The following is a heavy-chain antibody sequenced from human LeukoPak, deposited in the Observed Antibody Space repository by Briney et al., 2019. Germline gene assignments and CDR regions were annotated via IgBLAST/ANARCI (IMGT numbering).Heavy chain of an antibody. J-gene: IGHJ4*02. Sequence: PGGSLSLSCAASGFTFSSYAMSWVRQAPGKGLEWVSGISGSDGNTYYADSVKGRFTISRDNSKNTVFLQMNSLRAEDTAIYYCAKDYDGNSDFVYHFDYWGQGTLVTVSS. CDR2: ISGSDGNT. D-gene: IGHD4-23*01. CDR3: AKDYDGNSDFVYHFDY. V-gene: IGHV3-23*01. CDR1: GFTFSSYA.